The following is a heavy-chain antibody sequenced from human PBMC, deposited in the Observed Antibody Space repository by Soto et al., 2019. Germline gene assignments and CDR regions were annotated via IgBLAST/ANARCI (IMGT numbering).Heavy chain of an antibody. D-gene: IGHD4-17*01. CDR3: ARDASMTTGAL. Sequence: ASVKVSCKASGYTFTSYGIHWVRQAPGQRLEWTGWINAGNGNTKYSEKFQGRVTITRDTSASTAYLELSSLRSEDTAVYYCARDASMTTGALWGQGTLVTVSS. CDR2: INAGNGNT. J-gene: IGHJ4*02. V-gene: IGHV1-3*01. CDR1: GYTFTSYG.